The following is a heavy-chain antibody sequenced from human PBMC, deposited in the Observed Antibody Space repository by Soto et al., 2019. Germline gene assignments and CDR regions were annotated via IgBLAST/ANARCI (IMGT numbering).Heavy chain of an antibody. CDR1: GGTFSSYA. D-gene: IGHD2-2*01. CDR2: IIPIFGTA. V-gene: IGHV1-69*13. Sequence: ASVKVSCKASGGTFSSYAISWVRQAPGQGLEWMGGIIPIFGTANYAQKFQGRVTITADESTSTAYMELSSLRSEDTAVYYCATVVVDRFYFSGVSGMDVWGQGTTVTVSS. J-gene: IGHJ6*01. CDR3: ATVVVDRFYFSGVSGMDV.